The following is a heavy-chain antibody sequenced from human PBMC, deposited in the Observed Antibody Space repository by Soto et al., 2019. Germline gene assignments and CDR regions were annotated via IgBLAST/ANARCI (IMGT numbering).Heavy chain of an antibody. CDR3: ARMSAPAGETIDY. CDR2: IYYSGST. V-gene: IGHV4-30-4*01. Sequence: SETLSLTCTVSGGSISSGDYYWRWIRQPPGKGLEWIGYIYYSGSTYYNPSLKSRVTISVDTSKNQFSLKLSSVTAADTAVYDCARMSAPAGETIDYWGQGTLVTVSS. J-gene: IGHJ4*02. CDR1: GGSISSGDYY. D-gene: IGHD1-26*01.